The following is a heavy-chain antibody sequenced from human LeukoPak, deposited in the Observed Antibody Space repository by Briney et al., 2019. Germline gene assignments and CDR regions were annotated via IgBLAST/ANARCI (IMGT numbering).Heavy chain of an antibody. D-gene: IGHD2-2*01. CDR1: GGSASSGSYY. J-gene: IGHJ6*03. Sequence: SETLSLTCTVSGGSASSGSYYWSWIRQPPGKGLEWIGYIYYSGSTNYNPSLKSRVTISVDTSKNQFSLKLSSVTAADTAVYYCARDRRTAASYYYYYYMDVWGKGTTVTVSS. CDR3: ARDRRTAASYYYYYYMDV. V-gene: IGHV4-61*01. CDR2: IYYSGST.